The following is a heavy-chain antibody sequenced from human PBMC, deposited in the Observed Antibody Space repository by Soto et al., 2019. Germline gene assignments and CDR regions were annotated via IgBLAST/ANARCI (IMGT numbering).Heavy chain of an antibody. D-gene: IGHD6-19*01. CDR1: GGTFSSYA. V-gene: IGHV1-69*13. J-gene: IGHJ5*02. Sequence: SVKVSCKASGGTFSSYAISWVRQAPGQGLEWMGGIIPIFVTVNYAQKFQGRVTITADESTSTAYMELSSLRSEDTAVYYCAREPQNSSGWLNWFDPWGQGTLVTVSS. CDR3: AREPQNSSGWLNWFDP. CDR2: IIPIFVTV.